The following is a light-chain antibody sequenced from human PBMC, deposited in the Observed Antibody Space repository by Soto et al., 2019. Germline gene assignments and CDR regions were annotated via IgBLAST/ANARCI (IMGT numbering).Light chain of an antibody. Sequence: QSVLTQPPSASGTPGQRVTISCSGSSSNIGSNTVNWYQQLPGTAPKLLIYSHNQRPSGVPDRFSGSKSGTSASLAISGLQSEDEADYYCAAWDDILNGYVFGTGTKVTVL. J-gene: IGLJ1*01. CDR2: SHN. V-gene: IGLV1-44*01. CDR1: SSNIGSNT. CDR3: AAWDDILNGYV.